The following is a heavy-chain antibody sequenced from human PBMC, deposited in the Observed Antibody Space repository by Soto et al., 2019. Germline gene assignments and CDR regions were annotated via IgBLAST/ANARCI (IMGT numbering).Heavy chain of an antibody. V-gene: IGHV1-69*06. D-gene: IGHD1-26*01. CDR1: GSTFNNFA. CDR3: ARAIKRWEVNYSFDF. J-gene: IGHJ4*02. Sequence: QVVLLQSGAEVKEPGSSVRVSCQVSGSTFNNFAFSWVRQAPGHGPEWMGGIVVDSNTAEYSQRFQDRVTITADTSTDTLYMELGSLTFEATAVYYCARAIKRWEVNYSFDFWGQGTLVTVSS. CDR2: IVVDSNTA.